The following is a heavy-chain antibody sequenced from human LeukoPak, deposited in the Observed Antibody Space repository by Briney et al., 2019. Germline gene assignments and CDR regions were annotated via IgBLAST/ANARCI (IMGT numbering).Heavy chain of an antibody. J-gene: IGHJ4*02. Sequence: PGGSLRLSCAASGFTFSSYAMHWVRQAPGKGLEWVAFIRYDGSNKYYADSVKGRFTISRDNSKNTLYLQMNSLRAEDTAVYYCARESGSYSASFFDSWGQGTLVSVSS. D-gene: IGHD3-10*01. CDR2: IRYDGSNK. CDR1: GFTFSSYA. CDR3: ARESGSYSASFFDS. V-gene: IGHV3-30*02.